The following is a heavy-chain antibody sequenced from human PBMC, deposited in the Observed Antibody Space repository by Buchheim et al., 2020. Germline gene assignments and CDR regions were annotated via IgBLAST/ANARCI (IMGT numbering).Heavy chain of an antibody. J-gene: IGHJ6*02. CDR2: INDSGDKT. D-gene: IGHD2/OR15-2a*01. V-gene: IGHV3-23*01. CDR1: GFTFSNYA. CDR3: AKNFAAANHGIDV. Sequence: EVQLLESGGDLVQPGGSLRLSCAASGFTFSNYAMTWVRQAPGKGLEWVSTINDSGDKTYYADSVKGRFTISRDNSKHPLYLQMDSLGVEDTAEYYCAKNFAAANHGIDVWGPGAT.